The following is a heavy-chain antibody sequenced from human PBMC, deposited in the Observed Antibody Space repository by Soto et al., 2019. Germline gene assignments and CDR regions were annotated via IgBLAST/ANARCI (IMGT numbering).Heavy chain of an antibody. V-gene: IGHV3-33*01. CDR3: ARDMEYYDSNGYLDY. CDR1: GFTFSSYG. J-gene: IGHJ4*02. Sequence: VQLVESGGGVVQPGRSLRLSCAASGFTFSSYGMHWVRQAPGKGLEWVAVIWYDGSNKYYADSVKGRFTISRDNSKNTLYLQMNFLRAEDTAVYYCARDMEYYDSNGYLDYWGQGTLVTVSS. CDR2: IWYDGSNK. D-gene: IGHD3-22*01.